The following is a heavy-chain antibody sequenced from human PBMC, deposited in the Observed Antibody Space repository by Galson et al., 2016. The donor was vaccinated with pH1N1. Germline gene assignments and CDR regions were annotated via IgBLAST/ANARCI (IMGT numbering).Heavy chain of an antibody. CDR1: GFTFSAYA. V-gene: IGHV3-64*02. J-gene: IGHJ4*02. CDR2: IGSNERTT. D-gene: IGHD1-26*01. CDR3: TRDAGGYSDFDY. Sequence: SLRLSCAASGFTFSAYAMHGVRQAPGKGLEYVSVIGSNERTTYYADSVNGRFIISRDNSKNTVYLQMGSLRAEDMAVYYCTRDAGGYSDFDYWGQGTLVTVSS.